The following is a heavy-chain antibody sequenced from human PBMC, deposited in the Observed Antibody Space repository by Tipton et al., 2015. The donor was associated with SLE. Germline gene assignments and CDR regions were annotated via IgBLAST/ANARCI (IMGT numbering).Heavy chain of an antibody. D-gene: IGHD2/OR15-2a*01. V-gene: IGHV4-39*07. CDR3: ARSANIVDAFDI. J-gene: IGHJ3*02. Sequence: TLSLTCTVSGGSISSSSYYWGWIRQPPGKGLEWIGSIYYSGSTYYNPSLQSRVTISVDTSKNQFSLKLSSVTAADTAVYYCARSANIVDAFDIWGQGTMVTVSS. CDR1: GGSISSSSYY. CDR2: IYYSGST.